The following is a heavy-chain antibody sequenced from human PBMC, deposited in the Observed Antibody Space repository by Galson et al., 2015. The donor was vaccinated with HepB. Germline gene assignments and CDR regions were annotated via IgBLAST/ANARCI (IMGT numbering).Heavy chain of an antibody. CDR1: GYTLTELS. V-gene: IGHV1-24*01. CDR2: FDPEDGET. Sequence: SVKVSCKVSGYTLTELSMHWVRQAPGKGLEWMGGFDPEDGETIYAQKFQGRVTMTEGTSTDTAYMELSSLRSEDTAVYYCATGEGIVPAAIFDYWGQGTLVTVSS. J-gene: IGHJ4*02. CDR3: ATGEGIVPAAIFDY. D-gene: IGHD2-2*02.